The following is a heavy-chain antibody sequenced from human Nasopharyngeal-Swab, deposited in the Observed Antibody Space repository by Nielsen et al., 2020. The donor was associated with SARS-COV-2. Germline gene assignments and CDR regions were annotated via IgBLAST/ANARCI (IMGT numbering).Heavy chain of an antibody. CDR1: GFTFSTYS. V-gene: IGHV3-21*01. D-gene: IGHD3-9*01. J-gene: IGHJ6*02. Sequence: GESLKISCAAPGFTFSTYSMNWVRQAPGKGLEWVSSISSSSSYIYYADSLKGRFTISRDNAKNSLYLQMNSLRAEDTAVYYCARGCVLTGPSCYYYGMDVWGQGTTVTVSS. CDR2: ISSSSSYI. CDR3: ARGCVLTGPSCYYYGMDV.